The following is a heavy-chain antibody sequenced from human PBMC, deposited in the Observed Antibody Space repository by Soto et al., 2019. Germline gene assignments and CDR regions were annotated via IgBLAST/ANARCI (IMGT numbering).Heavy chain of an antibody. D-gene: IGHD2-15*01. CDR3: ARVHSFQGGYCSGGSCLPAAFDI. V-gene: IGHV4-31*03. Sequence: SETLSLTCTVSGGSISSGGYYWSWIRQHPGKGLEWIGYIYYSGSTYYNPSLKSRVTISVDTSKNQFSLKLSSVTAADTAVYYCARVHSFQGGYCSGGSCLPAAFDIWGQGTMVTVSS. CDR2: IYYSGST. J-gene: IGHJ3*02. CDR1: GGSISSGGYY.